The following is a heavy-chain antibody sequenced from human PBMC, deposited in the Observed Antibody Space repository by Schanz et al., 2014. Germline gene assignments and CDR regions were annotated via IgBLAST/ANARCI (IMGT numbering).Heavy chain of an antibody. CDR1: GFTFSRYW. V-gene: IGHV3-74*01. D-gene: IGHD5-18*01. CDR2: LNFDETYT. CDR3: ARGGADSAMAHEY. J-gene: IGHJ4*02. Sequence: EVQLVESGGEFIQPGGSLRLSCAASGFTFSRYWMHWVRPAPGKGLEWVSRLNFDETYTSYAESVKGRFTISRDNAKNPVYLQMTSLRVADTAVYYCARGGADSAMAHEYWGRGTLVTVSS.